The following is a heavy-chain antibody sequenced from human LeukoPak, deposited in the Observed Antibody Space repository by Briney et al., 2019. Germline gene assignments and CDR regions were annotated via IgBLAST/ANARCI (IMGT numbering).Heavy chain of an antibody. CDR2: IYYSGST. V-gene: IGHV4-39*01. CDR3: ARHRAYYYDSSGYYYDWFDP. Sequence: SETLSLTCTVSGGSISSSSYYWGWIRQPPGKGLEWIGSIYYSGSTYYNPSLKSRVTISVDTSKNQSSLKLSSVTAADTAVYYCARHRAYYYDSSGYYYDWFDPWGQGTLVTVSP. D-gene: IGHD3-22*01. J-gene: IGHJ5*02. CDR1: GGSISSSSYY.